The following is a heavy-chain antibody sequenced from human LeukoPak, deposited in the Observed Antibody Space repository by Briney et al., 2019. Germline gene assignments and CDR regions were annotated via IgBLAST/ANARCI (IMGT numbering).Heavy chain of an antibody. Sequence: GGSLRLSCAASGFTFSTYAMKWVRQAPGKGLEWVSHIDSRGTYILYADSVKGRLTISRDNAKNSLYLQVSSLRAEDTAVYYCARDSGRSGSLDYWGQRTLVTASS. J-gene: IGHJ4*02. D-gene: IGHD5-12*01. CDR1: GFTFSTYA. V-gene: IGHV3-21*05. CDR2: IDSRGTYI. CDR3: ARDSGRSGSLDY.